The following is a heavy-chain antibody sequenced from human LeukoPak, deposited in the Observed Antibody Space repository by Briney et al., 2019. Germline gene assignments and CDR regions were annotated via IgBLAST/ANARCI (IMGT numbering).Heavy chain of an antibody. Sequence: ASVKFSCKASGYTFTGYYIHWVRQATGQGLEWIGWITPISVGTYYAQKFQCRVTMTRDTSISTAYMELSSLRSDDTGVYYCARLWFGELFRSTTRDHWGQGTLVTVSS. D-gene: IGHD3-10*01. CDR2: ITPISVGT. V-gene: IGHV1-2*02. J-gene: IGHJ4*02. CDR3: ARLWFGELFRSTTRDH. CDR1: GYTFTGYY.